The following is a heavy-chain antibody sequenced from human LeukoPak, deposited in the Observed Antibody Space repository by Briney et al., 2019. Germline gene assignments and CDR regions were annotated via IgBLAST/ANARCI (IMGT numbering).Heavy chain of an antibody. J-gene: IGHJ5*02. D-gene: IGHD5-18*01. V-gene: IGHV3-30-3*01. CDR2: ISYDGSNK. CDR1: GYTFSSYA. Sequence: SCKASGYTFSSYAMHWVCQAPGKGLEWVAVISYDGSNKYYADSAKGRFTISRDNSKNTLYLQMNSLRAEDTAVCYCARDYREGYSYGYDGWFDPWGQGTLVTVSS. CDR3: ARDYREGYSYGYDGWFDP.